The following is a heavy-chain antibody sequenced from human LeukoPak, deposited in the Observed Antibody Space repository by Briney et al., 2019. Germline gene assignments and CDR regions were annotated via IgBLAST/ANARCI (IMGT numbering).Heavy chain of an antibody. CDR1: GFTFSSYG. CDR2: IQYDGSDK. V-gene: IGHV3-30*02. J-gene: IGHJ4*02. CDR3: AKDSVRFYGSGSYYFDY. D-gene: IGHD3-10*01. Sequence: PGGSLRLSCAASGFTFSSYGMHWVRLAPGKGLEWVAFIQYDGSDKYYADSVKGRFTISRDNSKNTLYLQMNSLRAEDTAVYYCAKDSVRFYGSGSYYFDYWGQGTLATVSS.